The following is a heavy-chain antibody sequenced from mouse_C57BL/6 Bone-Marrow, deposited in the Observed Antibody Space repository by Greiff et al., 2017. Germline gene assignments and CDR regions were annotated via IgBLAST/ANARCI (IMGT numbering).Heavy chain of an antibody. CDR2: IYPRDGDT. CDR1: GYAFTSSW. J-gene: IGHJ2*01. Sequence: QVQLKQSGPELVKPGASVKISCKASGYAFTSSWMNWVKQRPGEGLEWIGRIYPRDGDTNYNGKFTGKATLTVDKSSSTAYMPLSSLTSEDSAVYYGAGADYCYSSDDNYFDYWGQGTTLTVSS. D-gene: IGHD1-1*01. V-gene: IGHV1-82*01. CDR3: AGADYCYSSDDNYFDY.